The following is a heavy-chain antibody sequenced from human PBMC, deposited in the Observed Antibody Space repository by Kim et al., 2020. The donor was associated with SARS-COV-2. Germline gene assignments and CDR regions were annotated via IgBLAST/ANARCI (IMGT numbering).Heavy chain of an antibody. J-gene: IGHJ6*02. Sequence: SETLSLTCTVAGDSITGSSFYWGWARQSPGKGLEWIGTIYHTGSTYYNPSLKNRVAISVDTSKNQFSLKMKYVTAADAAVYYCRMTRAHVGHYLYDMDVWGHGNTVTVSS. V-gene: IGHV4-39*07. CDR1: GDSITGSSFY. D-gene: IGHD2-15*01. CDR2: IYHTGST. CDR3: RMTRAHVGHYLYDMDV.